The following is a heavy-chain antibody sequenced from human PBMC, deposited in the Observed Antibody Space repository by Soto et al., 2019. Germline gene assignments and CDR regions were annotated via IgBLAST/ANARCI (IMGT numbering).Heavy chain of an antibody. CDR2: INHSGRT. CDR3: ARGRRSNMFRGLDT. D-gene: IGHD3-10*01. CDR1: GGSFNDYY. J-gene: IGHJ5*02. V-gene: IGHV4-34*01. Sequence: LTCAVSGGSFNDYYWTWIRQSPGKGLAWIGEINHSGRTNYNPSLESRVTISVDTSKNQFSLYITSVTAADTAVYYCARGRRSNMFRGLDTWGQGTQVTASS.